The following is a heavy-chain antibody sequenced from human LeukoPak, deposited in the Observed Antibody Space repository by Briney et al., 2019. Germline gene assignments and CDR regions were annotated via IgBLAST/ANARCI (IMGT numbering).Heavy chain of an antibody. J-gene: IGHJ6*03. CDR2: IIPIFGTA. CDR3: AGGNGGYYYYMDV. D-gene: IGHD1-1*01. V-gene: IGHV1-69*05. CDR1: GYSFTGYY. Sequence: GASVKVSCKASGYSFTGYYIHCVRQASGQGLEWMGGIIPIFGTANYAQKFQGRVTITTDESTSTAYMELSSLRSEDTAVYYCAGGNGGYYYYMDVWGKGTTVTVSS.